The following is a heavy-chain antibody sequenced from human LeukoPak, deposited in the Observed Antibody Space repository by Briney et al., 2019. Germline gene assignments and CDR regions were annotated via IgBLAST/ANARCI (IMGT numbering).Heavy chain of an antibody. J-gene: IGHJ5*02. Sequence: SETLSLTCTVSGGSISSYYWSWIRQPPGKGLEWIGYIYYSGSTNYNPSLKSRVTISVDTSKNQFSLKLSSVTAADTAVYYCARETKNDYVWGSSPSWFDPWGQGTLVTVSS. V-gene: IGHV4-59*01. D-gene: IGHD3-16*01. CDR3: ARETKNDYVWGSSPSWFDP. CDR1: GGSISSYY. CDR2: IYYSGST.